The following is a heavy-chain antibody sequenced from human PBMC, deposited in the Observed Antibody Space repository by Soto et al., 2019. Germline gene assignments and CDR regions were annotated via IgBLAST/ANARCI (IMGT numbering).Heavy chain of an antibody. V-gene: IGHV3-74*03. CDR2: INGDGTDI. J-gene: IGHJ6*03. Sequence: EVQLVESGGGLVQPGGSLRLSCAASGFAFNTYWMHWVRQVPGKELVWISKINGDGTDIKYADSVKGRFTISRENAQNTPFLYIDSLSGDDMAVYYCAGDWYHCMDVWGKGTTVTVSS. CDR3: AGDWYHCMDV. CDR1: GFAFNTYW. D-gene: IGHD2-21*01.